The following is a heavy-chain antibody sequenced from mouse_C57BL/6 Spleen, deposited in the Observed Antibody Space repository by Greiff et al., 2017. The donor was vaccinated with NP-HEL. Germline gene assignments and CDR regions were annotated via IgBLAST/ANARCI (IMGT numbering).Heavy chain of an antibody. D-gene: IGHD1-1*01. CDR3: AEGRAIYSAY. Sequence: VQLQQSGPELVKPGASVKISCKASGYAFSSSWMNWVKQRPGKGLEWIGRIYPGDGDTNYNGKFKGKATLTADKSSSTAYMQLSSLTSEDSAVYFCAEGRAIYSAYWGQGTLVTVSA. CDR1: GYAFSSSW. J-gene: IGHJ3*01. V-gene: IGHV1-82*01. CDR2: IYPGDGDT.